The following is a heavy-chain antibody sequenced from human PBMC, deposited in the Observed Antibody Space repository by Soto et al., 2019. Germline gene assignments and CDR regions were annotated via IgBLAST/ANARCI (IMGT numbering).Heavy chain of an antibody. CDR1: GYTFSSYG. J-gene: IGHJ4*02. V-gene: IGHV1-18*04. CDR3: ARDGFTVISSGSFAY. D-gene: IGHD1-26*01. CDR2: ISAGKGDT. Sequence: VQLVQSGAEVRKPGASVKVSCKASGYTFSSYGISWVRQAPGKGLEWMGWISAGKGDTNYAQKFQGRVSMTTDTSTSTAYMDLRSVTSDGTAVYYCARDGFTVISSGSFAYWGQVTLVTVSS.